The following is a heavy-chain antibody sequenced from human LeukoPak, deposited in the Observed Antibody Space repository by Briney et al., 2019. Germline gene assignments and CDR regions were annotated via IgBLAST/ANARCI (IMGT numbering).Heavy chain of an antibody. Sequence: SETLSLTCTVSGGSISSYYWNWIRQPPGKGLEWIGYIYYSGSTNYNPSLKSRVTISVDTSKNHFSLKLTSVTAADTAVYFCARSASCFGDNFDSWGQGTLVTVSS. J-gene: IGHJ4*02. CDR1: GGSISSYY. V-gene: IGHV4-59*01. D-gene: IGHD4-17*01. CDR3: ARSASCFGDNFDS. CDR2: IYYSGST.